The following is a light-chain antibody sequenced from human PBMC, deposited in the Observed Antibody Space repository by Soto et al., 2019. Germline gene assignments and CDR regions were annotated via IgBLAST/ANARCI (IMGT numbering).Light chain of an antibody. J-gene: IGKJ1*01. CDR3: QQYTSYLWT. Sequence: DIQMTQSPSTLSASVGDRVTITCRASQSISSWLAWYQQKPGKAPKLLIYDASSLESGVPARFRGSGYGTEFTLTISSLQPDDFATYYCQQYTSYLWTFGQGTKVDIK. CDR1: QSISSW. V-gene: IGKV1-5*01. CDR2: DAS.